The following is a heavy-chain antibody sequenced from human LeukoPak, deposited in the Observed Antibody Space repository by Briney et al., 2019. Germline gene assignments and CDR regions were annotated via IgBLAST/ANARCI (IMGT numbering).Heavy chain of an antibody. CDR1: GFTFSSYG. V-gene: IGHV3-30*02. D-gene: IGHD6-13*01. CDR2: IRYDGSNK. J-gene: IGHJ4*02. CDR3: AKFLTIAAAGYFDY. Sequence: GGSLRLSCAASGFTFSSYGMHWVRQAPGKGLEWVAFIRYDGSNKYYADSVKGRFTISRDNSRNTLYLQMNSLRAEDTAVYYCAKFLTIAAAGYFDYWGQGTLVTVSS.